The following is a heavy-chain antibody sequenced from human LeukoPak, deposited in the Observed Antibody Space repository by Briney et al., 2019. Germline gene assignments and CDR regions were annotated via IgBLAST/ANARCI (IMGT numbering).Heavy chain of an antibody. CDR2: IIPIFGIA. Sequence: SVKVSCKASGGTFSSYAISWVRQAPGQGLEWMGRIIPIFGIANYAQKLQGRVTMTTDTSTSTAYMELRSLRSDDTAVYYCAREGTRITGTTRLWFDPWGQGTLVTVSS. D-gene: IGHD1-20*01. J-gene: IGHJ5*02. CDR1: GGTFSSYA. V-gene: IGHV1-69*04. CDR3: AREGTRITGTTRLWFDP.